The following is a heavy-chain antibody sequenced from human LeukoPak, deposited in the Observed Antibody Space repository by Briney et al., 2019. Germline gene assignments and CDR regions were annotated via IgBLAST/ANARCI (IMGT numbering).Heavy chain of an antibody. D-gene: IGHD3-3*01. CDR2: ISGSGGST. V-gene: IGHV3-23*01. J-gene: IGHJ6*02. Sequence: PGGSLRLSCAASGFTFSSYAMSWVRQAPGKGLEWVSAISGSGGSTYYADSVKGRFTISRDNSKNTLYLQMNSLRAEDTAVYYCSRGFSLYYYGMDVWGQGTTVTVSS. CDR3: SRGFSLYYYGMDV. CDR1: GFTFSSYA.